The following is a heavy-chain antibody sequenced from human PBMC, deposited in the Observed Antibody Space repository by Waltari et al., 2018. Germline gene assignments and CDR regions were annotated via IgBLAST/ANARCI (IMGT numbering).Heavy chain of an antibody. CDR3: ARGLGGSYSLQNPFDF. D-gene: IGHD1-26*01. V-gene: IGHV1-69*01. CDR2: IFLMVGKP. Sequence: QVQLEQSGAEVKKPGSSEKVSCQAPAAPCRRYTFCWMRQAPGQGLDWMGGIFLMVGKPSYAQKFQGRVWITADESSSTVYMELSSLRSDDTAIYYCARGLGGSYSLQNPFDFWGQGTMVTVSS. J-gene: IGHJ3*01. CDR1: AAPCRRYT.